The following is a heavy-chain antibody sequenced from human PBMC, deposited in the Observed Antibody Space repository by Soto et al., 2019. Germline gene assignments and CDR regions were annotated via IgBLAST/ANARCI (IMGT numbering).Heavy chain of an antibody. Sequence: EVQLVESGGGLVQPGGSLRLSCAASGFTFSSYSMNRVRQAPGKGLELVSYISSSSSTIYYADSVKGRFTISRDNAKNSLYLQMNILRDDDTAVYYCARDAGYSYGPFDYWGQGTLVTVS. CDR3: ARDAGYSYGPFDY. CDR1: GFTFSSYS. J-gene: IGHJ4*02. CDR2: ISSSSSTI. D-gene: IGHD5-18*01. V-gene: IGHV3-48*02.